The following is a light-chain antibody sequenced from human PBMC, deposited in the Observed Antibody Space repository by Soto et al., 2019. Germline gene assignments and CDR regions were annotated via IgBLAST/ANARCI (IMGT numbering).Light chain of an antibody. CDR2: VNSDGSH. CDR3: QTWGSGIRV. Sequence: QPVLTQSPSASASLGASVKVTCTLSSGHTSYGIAWHQQQPEKGPRYLMKVNSDGSHIKGDGIPDRFSGSSSGAERYLTIASLPSEDEADYYCQTWGSGIRVFGGGTKLTVL. CDR1: SGHTSYG. J-gene: IGLJ3*02. V-gene: IGLV4-69*01.